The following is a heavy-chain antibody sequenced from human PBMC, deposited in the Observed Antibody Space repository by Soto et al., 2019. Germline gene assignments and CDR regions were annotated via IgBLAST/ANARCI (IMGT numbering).Heavy chain of an antibody. CDR3: ARNSDFWSGYRPWYYFDY. J-gene: IGHJ4*02. Sequence: QVQLVQSGAEVKKPGASVKVSCKASGYTFTGYYMHWVRQAPGQGLEWMGWINPNSGGTNYAQKFQGWVTMTRDTSISTAYMELSRLRSDDTAVYYCARNSDFWSGYRPWYYFDYWGQGTLVTVSA. V-gene: IGHV1-2*04. CDR1: GYTFTGYY. CDR2: INPNSGGT. D-gene: IGHD3-3*01.